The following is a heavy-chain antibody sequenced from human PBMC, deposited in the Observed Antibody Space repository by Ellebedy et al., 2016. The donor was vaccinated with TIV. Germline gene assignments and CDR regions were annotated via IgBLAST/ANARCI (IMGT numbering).Heavy chain of an antibody. CDR1: GFTFSNFN. CDR3: TGFLAVRRG. J-gene: IGHJ4*02. CDR2: ISNDGTNN. V-gene: IGHV3-30-3*01. Sequence: GGSLRLSCEASGFTFSNFNIHWVRQAPGKGLDSVAFISNDGTNNYYADSVRGRFTISRDNSKKTLYLQMKSLRVEDTAVYYCTGFLAVRRGWGQGTLVTVSS. D-gene: IGHD6-6*01.